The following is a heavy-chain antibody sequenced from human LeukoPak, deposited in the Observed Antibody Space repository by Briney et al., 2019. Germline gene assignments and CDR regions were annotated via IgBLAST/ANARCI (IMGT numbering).Heavy chain of an antibody. CDR2: ISSSSSYI. CDR1: GFTFSSYS. V-gene: IGHV3-21*01. J-gene: IGHJ4*02. CDR3: ARDGMTYYDILTGDFDY. Sequence: GGSLRLSCAASGFTFSSYSMNWVRQAPGKGLEWVSSISSSSSYIYYADSVKGRFTISRDNAKNPLYLQMNSLRAEDTAVYYCARDGMTYYDILTGDFDYWGQGTLVTVSS. D-gene: IGHD3-9*01.